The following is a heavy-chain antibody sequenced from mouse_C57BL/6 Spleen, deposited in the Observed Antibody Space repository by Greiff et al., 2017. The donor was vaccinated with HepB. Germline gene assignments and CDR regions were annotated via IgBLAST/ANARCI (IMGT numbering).Heavy chain of an antibody. V-gene: IGHV1-80*01. J-gene: IGHJ3*01. Sequence: LQQSGAAPAKPGAYVKISCKASGYAFSSYWMNWVKQRPGKGLEWIGQIYPGDGDTNYNGKFKGKATLTADKSSSTAYMQLSSLTSEDSAVYFCARESNWFAYWGQGTLVTVSA. CDR3: ARESNWFAY. CDR1: GYAFSSYW. D-gene: IGHD2-5*01. CDR2: IYPGDGDT.